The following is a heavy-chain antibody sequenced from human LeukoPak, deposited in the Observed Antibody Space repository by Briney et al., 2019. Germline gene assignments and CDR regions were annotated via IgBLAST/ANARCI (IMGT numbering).Heavy chain of an antibody. D-gene: IGHD3-10*02. CDR2: ISSSSSYI. CDR1: GFTFSSYS. Sequence: GGSLRLSCAASGFTFSSYSMNWVRQAPGKGLEWVSSISSSSSYIYYADSVKGRFTISRDNAKNSLYLQMNSLRAEDTAVYYCARDKEDYYVSSAHNAFDIWGQGTRVTVSS. V-gene: IGHV3-21*01. J-gene: IGHJ3*02. CDR3: ARDKEDYYVSSAHNAFDI.